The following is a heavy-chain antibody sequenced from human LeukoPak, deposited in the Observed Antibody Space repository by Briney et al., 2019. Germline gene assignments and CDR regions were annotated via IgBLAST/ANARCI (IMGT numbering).Heavy chain of an antibody. CDR2: ISYDGSNK. CDR3: ARDGEVTAPAYYYFDY. J-gene: IGHJ4*02. CDR1: GFTFSSYW. D-gene: IGHD2-21*02. V-gene: IGHV3-30-3*01. Sequence: PGGSLRLSCTSSGFTFSSYWMSWVRQAPGKGLEWVAVISYDGSNKYYADSVKGRFTISRDNSRNTLYLQMNSLRAEDTAVYYCARDGEVTAPAYYYFDYWGQGTLVTVSS.